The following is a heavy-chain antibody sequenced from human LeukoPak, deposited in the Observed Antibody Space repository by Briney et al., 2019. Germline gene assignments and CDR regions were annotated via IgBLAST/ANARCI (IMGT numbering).Heavy chain of an antibody. CDR2: IYYRGST. V-gene: IGHV4-59*08. J-gene: IGHJ4*02. CDR3: ARRRDYSDY. CDR1: GGSISSYY. Sequence: PSETLSLTRTVSGGSISSYYWSWIRQPPGKGLEWIGYIYYRGSTNYNPSLKSRVTLSVETSKNQVSLKLSSVTAADTAVYYCARRRDYSDYWGQGTLVTVSS.